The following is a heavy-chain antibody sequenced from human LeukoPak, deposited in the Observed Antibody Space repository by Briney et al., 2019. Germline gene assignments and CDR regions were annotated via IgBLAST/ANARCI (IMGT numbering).Heavy chain of an antibody. J-gene: IGHJ6*02. D-gene: IGHD2-8*01. CDR1: GGSISSSY. CDR2: IYTSGST. Sequence: KPSETLSLTCTVSGGSISSSYWSWIRQPAGRGLEWIGRIYTSGSTNYNPSLKSRVTMSVDTSKNQFSLEVSSVTAADTAVYYCARHSMQRAMDVWGQGTTVTVSS. CDR3: ARHSMQRAMDV. V-gene: IGHV4-4*07.